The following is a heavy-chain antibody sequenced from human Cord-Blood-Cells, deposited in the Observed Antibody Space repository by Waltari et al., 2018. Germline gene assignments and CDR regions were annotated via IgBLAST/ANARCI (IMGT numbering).Heavy chain of an antibody. CDR2: INPNSGGT. D-gene: IGHD4-4*01. V-gene: IGHV1-2*02. Sequence: QVQLVQSGAEVKKPGASVKVSCKASGYTFTGYYMHWVRPAPGQGLEWMGWINPNSGGTNYAQKFQGRVTMTRDTSISTAYMELSRLRSDDTAVYYCARDRRDYSNYWYFDLWGRGTLVTVSS. J-gene: IGHJ2*01. CDR3: ARDRRDYSNYWYFDL. CDR1: GYTFTGYY.